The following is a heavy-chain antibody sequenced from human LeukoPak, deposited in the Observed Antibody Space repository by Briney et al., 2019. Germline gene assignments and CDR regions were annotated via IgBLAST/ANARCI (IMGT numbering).Heavy chain of an antibody. CDR3: ARVRATKYYFDY. Sequence: SETLSLTCTVSGGSISSSSYYWGWIRQPPGKGLERIGSIYYSGSTYYNPSLKSRVTISVDTSKNQFSLKLSSVTAADTAVYYCARVRATKYYFDYWGQGTLVTVSS. V-gene: IGHV4-39*07. D-gene: IGHD2-8*01. CDR2: IYYSGST. J-gene: IGHJ4*02. CDR1: GGSISSSSYY.